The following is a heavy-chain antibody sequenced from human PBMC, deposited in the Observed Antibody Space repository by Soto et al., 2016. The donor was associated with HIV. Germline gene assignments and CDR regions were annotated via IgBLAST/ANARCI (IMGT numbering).Heavy chain of an antibody. D-gene: IGHD4-17*01. J-gene: IGHJ6*03. Sequence: QVQLVQSGAEVKKPGSSVKVSCKASGGTFTTSAISWVRQAPGQGLDWMGGIIPILVITTYVQKFQGRVTITADKSTSTVYMELSTLRSDDTAVYYCARGPYYGDYPDYSYYYMDVWGKGTTVTVSS. CDR1: GGTFTTSA. CDR2: IIPILVIT. V-gene: IGHV1-69*10. CDR3: ARGPYYGDYPDYSYYYMDV.